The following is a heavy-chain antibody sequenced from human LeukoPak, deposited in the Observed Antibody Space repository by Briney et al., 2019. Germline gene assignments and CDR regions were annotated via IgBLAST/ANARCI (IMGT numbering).Heavy chain of an antibody. Sequence: GGSLRLSCAASGFTFSSYWMSWVRQAPGKGLELVANIKQDGSEKYYVDSVKGRFTISRDNAKNSLYLQMNSLRAEDTALYHCARGMTTVTTGDAFDIWGQGTMVTVSS. V-gene: IGHV3-7*03. CDR3: ARGMTTVTTGDAFDI. J-gene: IGHJ3*02. D-gene: IGHD4-11*01. CDR2: IKQDGSEK. CDR1: GFTFSSYW.